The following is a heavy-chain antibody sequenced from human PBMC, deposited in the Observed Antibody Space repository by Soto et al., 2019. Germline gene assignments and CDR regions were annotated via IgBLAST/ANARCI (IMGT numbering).Heavy chain of an antibody. CDR2: IIPIFGTA. CDR1: GGTFSSYA. D-gene: IGHD3-9*01. Sequence: SVKVSCKASGGTFSSYAISWVRQAPGQGLEWMGGIIPIFGTANYAQKFQGRVTITADESTSTAYMELSSLRSEDTAVYYCVGRKDILTGYPYWGQGTLVTVSS. V-gene: IGHV1-69*13. CDR3: VGRKDILTGYPY. J-gene: IGHJ4*02.